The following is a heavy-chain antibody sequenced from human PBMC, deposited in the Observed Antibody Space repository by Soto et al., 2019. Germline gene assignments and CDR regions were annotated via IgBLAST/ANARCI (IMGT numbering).Heavy chain of an antibody. Sequence: GGSLRLSCAASGFTFDDYAMHWVRQAPGKGLEWVSGISWNSGSIGYADSVKGRFTISRDNAKNSLYLQMNSLRAGDTALYYCARSSGYDYGYYYGMDVWGQGTTVTVSS. D-gene: IGHD5-12*01. J-gene: IGHJ6*02. V-gene: IGHV3-9*01. CDR1: GFTFDDYA. CDR3: ARSSGYDYGYYYGMDV. CDR2: ISWNSGSI.